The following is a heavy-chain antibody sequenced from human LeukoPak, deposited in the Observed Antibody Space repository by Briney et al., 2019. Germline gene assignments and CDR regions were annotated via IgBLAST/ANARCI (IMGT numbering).Heavy chain of an antibody. J-gene: IGHJ4*02. D-gene: IGHD2-15*01. Sequence: GGSLRLSCAASGLTFSSYAMSWVRQPPGKGLEWVSTISGSGDSTYYADSVKGRFTISRDNSKNTLYLQMNRLRAEDTAVYYCAKGGSPRYWGQGTLVTVSS. V-gene: IGHV3-23*01. CDR2: ISGSGDST. CDR1: GLTFSSYA. CDR3: AKGGSPRY.